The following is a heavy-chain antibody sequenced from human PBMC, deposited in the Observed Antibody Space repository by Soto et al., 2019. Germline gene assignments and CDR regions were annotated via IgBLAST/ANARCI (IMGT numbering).Heavy chain of an antibody. D-gene: IGHD4-4*01. Sequence: QLQLQESGSGLVKPSQTLSLTCAVSGGSINTATHSWSWIRQPPGKGLEWIGYIYHSGSTYYNPSVKSRVTISIDKSNNHFSLRLSSVTAAETAVYYCARGGGVTTTGDDYWGQGILVTVSS. CDR3: ARGGGVTTTGDDY. CDR1: GGSINTATHS. CDR2: IYHSGST. J-gene: IGHJ4*02. V-gene: IGHV4-30-2*01.